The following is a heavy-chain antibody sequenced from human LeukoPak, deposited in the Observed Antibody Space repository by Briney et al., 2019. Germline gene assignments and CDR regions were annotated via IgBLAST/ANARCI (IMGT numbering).Heavy chain of an antibody. J-gene: IGHJ2*01. Sequence: GGSLRLSRAASGSTFSTYAMSWVRQAPGKGLEWVSTISDSGANTYYADSVRGRFTISRDNSKNTLYLQKNSLRADDTAIYYCAKSMTLQWRGFFDLWGRGTHVTVSS. CDR2: ISDSGANT. CDR1: GSTFSTYA. V-gene: IGHV3-23*01. CDR3: AKSMTLQWRGFFDL. D-gene: IGHD6-19*01.